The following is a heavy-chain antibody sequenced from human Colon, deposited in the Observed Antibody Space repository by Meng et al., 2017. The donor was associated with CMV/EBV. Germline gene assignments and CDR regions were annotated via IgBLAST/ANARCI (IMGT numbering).Heavy chain of an antibody. CDR3: ARVGGNSVMDV. J-gene: IGHJ6*02. V-gene: IGHV3-11*01. CDR2: ISDTGHTL. Sequence: GGSLRLSCAASGFTFGDYYVSWIRQAPGKGLEWVSYISDTGHTLYYADSVQGRFTVSRDNAKSSLYLEMQSLRVEDTAVYYCARVGGNSVMDVWGQGTTVTVSS. D-gene: IGHD4-23*01. CDR1: GFTFGDYY.